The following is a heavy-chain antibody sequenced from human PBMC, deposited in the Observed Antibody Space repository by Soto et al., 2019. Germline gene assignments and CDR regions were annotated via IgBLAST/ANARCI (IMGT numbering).Heavy chain of an antibody. J-gene: IGHJ6*02. D-gene: IGHD3-3*01. V-gene: IGHV3-48*03. Sequence: EVQLVESGGGLVQPGGSLRLSCAASGFTFSSYEMNWVRQAPGKGLEWVSYISSSGSTIYYADSVKGRFTISRDNAKNSLYLQMNSLRAEDKAVYYCARDRRVRGVGYYYYYGMDVWGQGTTVTVSS. CDR1: GFTFSSYE. CDR2: ISSSGSTI. CDR3: ARDRRVRGVGYYYYYGMDV.